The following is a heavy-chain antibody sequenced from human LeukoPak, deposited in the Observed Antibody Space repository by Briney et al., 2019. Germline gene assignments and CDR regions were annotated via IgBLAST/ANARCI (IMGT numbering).Heavy chain of an antibody. D-gene: IGHD2-8*01. J-gene: IGHJ4*02. Sequence: PSETLSLTCTVSGGSFSGYYWSWIRQPPGKGLEWIGEIIHSGRTNYNPSLESRITISVDTSKNQFSLNLNSVTAADTAVYYCARGTVLMMYASLDFWGQGTLVTVSS. CDR3: ARGTVLMMYASLDF. CDR2: IIHSGRT. CDR1: GGSFSGYY. V-gene: IGHV4-34*01.